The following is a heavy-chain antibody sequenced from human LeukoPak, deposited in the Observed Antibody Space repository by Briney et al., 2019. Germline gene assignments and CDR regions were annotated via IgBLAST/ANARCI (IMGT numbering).Heavy chain of an antibody. J-gene: IGHJ2*01. CDR1: GGTFSSYA. D-gene: IGHD3-10*01. V-gene: IGHV1-69*13. CDR3: ARVRYYGSGAGQYWYFDL. Sequence: SVKVSCKASGGTFSSYAISWVRQAPGQGLEWMGGIILIFDTANYAQKFQDRVTITADESTSTAYMYLSSLRSEDTAMYYCARVRYYGSGAGQYWYFDLWGRGTLVTVSS. CDR2: IILIFDTA.